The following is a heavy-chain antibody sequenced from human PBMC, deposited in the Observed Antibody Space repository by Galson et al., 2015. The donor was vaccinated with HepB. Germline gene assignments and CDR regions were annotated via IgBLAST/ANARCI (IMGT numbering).Heavy chain of an antibody. Sequence: SVKVSCKASGYTLTSYYMQWVRQAPGQGLEWMGIINPSGGSTSYAQKFQGRVTMTRDTSTSTVYMEVSSLRSEDTAVYYCARPSIAVAGTGLRYWGQGTLVTVSS. CDR3: ARPSIAVAGTGLRY. J-gene: IGHJ4*02. CDR1: GYTLTSYY. V-gene: IGHV1-46*01. CDR2: INPSGGST. D-gene: IGHD6-19*01.